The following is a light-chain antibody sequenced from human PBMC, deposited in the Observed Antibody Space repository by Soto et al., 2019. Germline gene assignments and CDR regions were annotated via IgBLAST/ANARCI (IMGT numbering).Light chain of an antibody. V-gene: IGKV3-15*01. Sequence: EIVMTQSPATLSVSPGERATLSCRASQSVSSNLAWYQQKPGQTPKLLIYGASNRANGNPARFSDSGSGTEFTLTISSLQSEDFAVYYCQQYNVWPLTFGGGTKVEFK. CDR2: GAS. CDR3: QQYNVWPLT. CDR1: QSVSSN. J-gene: IGKJ4*01.